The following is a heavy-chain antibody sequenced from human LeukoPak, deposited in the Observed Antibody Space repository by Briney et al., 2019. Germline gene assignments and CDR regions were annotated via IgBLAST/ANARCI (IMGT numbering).Heavy chain of an antibody. CDR2: IYHSGST. CDR3: ARGGGYASPIGY. J-gene: IGHJ4*02. V-gene: IGHV4-59*01. Sequence: PSETLSLTCTLSGGSISTYYRSWLRQPPGKGLEWIGYIYHSGSTNYNPSLKSRVTISVDTAKNQFSRKLSSVTAADTAVYYCARGGGYASPIGYWGQGALVTVSS. CDR1: GGSISTYY. D-gene: IGHD5-12*01.